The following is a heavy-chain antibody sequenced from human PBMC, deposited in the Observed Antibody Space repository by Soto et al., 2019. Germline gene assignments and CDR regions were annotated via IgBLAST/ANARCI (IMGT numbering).Heavy chain of an antibody. V-gene: IGHV1-8*01. J-gene: IGHJ4*02. CDR1: GYTFTSYD. Sequence: GASVKVSCKASGYTFTSYDINWVRQATGQGLEWMGWMNPNSGNTGYAQKFQGRVTMTRNTSISTAYMELSSLRSEDTAVYYCARGTYNWNDIGGNFDYWGQGTLVTVSS. D-gene: IGHD1-1*01. CDR2: MNPNSGNT. CDR3: ARGTYNWNDIGGNFDY.